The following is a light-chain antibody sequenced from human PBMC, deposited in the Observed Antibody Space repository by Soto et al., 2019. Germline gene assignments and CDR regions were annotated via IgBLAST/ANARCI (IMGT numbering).Light chain of an antibody. J-gene: IGKJ5*01. CDR1: QSVLYSSNNKNS. Sequence: DIVMTQSPDSLAVSLGERATINCKSSQSVLYSSNNKNSVAWYQQKPGQPPQLLIYWASTRESGVPDRFSGSESGTDFTLTISSLQPEDLATYYCQQSYTTPLTFGQGTRLEIK. CDR2: WAS. V-gene: IGKV4-1*01. CDR3: QQSYTTPLT.